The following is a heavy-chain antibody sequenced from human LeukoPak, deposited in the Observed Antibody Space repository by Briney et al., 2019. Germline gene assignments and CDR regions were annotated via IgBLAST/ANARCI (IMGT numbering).Heavy chain of an antibody. CDR3: AREDLGYCSGGSCLESDP. Sequence: SETLSLTCAVYGGSFSGYYWSWIRQPPGKGLEWIGEINHSGSTNYNPSLRSRVTISVDTSKNQFSLKLSSVTAADTAVYYCAREDLGYCSGGSCLESDPWGQGTLVTVSS. J-gene: IGHJ5*02. CDR1: GGSFSGYY. V-gene: IGHV4-34*01. CDR2: INHSGST. D-gene: IGHD2-15*01.